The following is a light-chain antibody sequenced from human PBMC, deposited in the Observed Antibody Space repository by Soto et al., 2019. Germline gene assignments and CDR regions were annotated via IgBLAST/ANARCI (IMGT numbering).Light chain of an antibody. V-gene: IGLV2-14*01. Sequence: QSVLTQPASVSGSPGQSITISCTGTSSDVGGYNYVSWYQQHPGKVPKLIIYDVSHRPSGVSNRFSGSKSGNTASLTISGLQTEDEADYYCSSYTSSSTPLVVFGGGTKVTVL. CDR3: SSYTSSSTPLVV. J-gene: IGLJ2*01. CDR1: SSDVGGYNY. CDR2: DVS.